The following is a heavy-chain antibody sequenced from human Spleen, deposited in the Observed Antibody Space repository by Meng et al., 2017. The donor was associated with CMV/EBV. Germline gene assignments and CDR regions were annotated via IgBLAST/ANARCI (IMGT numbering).Heavy chain of an antibody. J-gene: IGHJ6*02. CDR3: AKVIREYYYDSTGYYYNYHGMDV. V-gene: IGHV3-33*06. Sequence: GGSLRLSCAASGFTFSSYNIHWVRQAPGKGLEWVAVVWYDGSSKDYADSVKGRCIISRDNSKNTVYLQMNSLRAEDTAVYYCAKVIREYYYDSTGYYYNYHGMDVWGQGTLVTVSS. CDR1: GFTFSSYN. D-gene: IGHD3-22*01. CDR2: VWYDGSSK.